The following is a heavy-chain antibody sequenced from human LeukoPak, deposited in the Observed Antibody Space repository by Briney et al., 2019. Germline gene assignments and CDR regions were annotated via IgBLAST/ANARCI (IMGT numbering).Heavy chain of an antibody. D-gene: IGHD5-18*01. CDR1: GKTLSDLS. CDR2: SDPEDGER. Sequence: ASVKVSCKVSGKTLSDLSIHWLRQPPGKGLEWLGGSDPEDGERIYAQMFQGRVTMTDDTSIDTAYMELSSLRSEDTDVYYCVTGFTTMAVDYFDYWGRGTLVTVSP. V-gene: IGHV1-24*01. CDR3: VTGFTTMAVDYFDY. J-gene: IGHJ4*02.